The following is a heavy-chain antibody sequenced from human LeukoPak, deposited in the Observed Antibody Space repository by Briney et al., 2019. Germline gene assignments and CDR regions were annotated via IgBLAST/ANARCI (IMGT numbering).Heavy chain of an antibody. V-gene: IGHV3-11*01. Sequence: GGSLRLSCAASGLMFSDYYVSWIRQAPGKGLQWVSYISSGGDIMHYADSVKGRFTSSRDNAKNSGYLEMNSLGAEDTAVYYCATNLIGAGEYFQQWGQGTLVTVSS. CDR1: GLMFSDYY. CDR3: ATNLIGAGEYFQQ. CDR2: ISSGGDIM. D-gene: IGHD2/OR15-2a*01. J-gene: IGHJ1*01.